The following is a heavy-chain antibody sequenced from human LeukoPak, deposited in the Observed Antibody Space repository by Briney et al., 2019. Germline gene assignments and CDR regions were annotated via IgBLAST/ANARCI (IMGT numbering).Heavy chain of an antibody. Sequence: ASVKVSCKASGYTFISYGISWVRQAPGQGLEWMGWISAYNGNTNYAQKLQGRVTMTTDTSTSTAYMELRSLRSDDTAVYYCARDSGYSYGYTLFDYWGQGTLVTVSS. V-gene: IGHV1-18*01. D-gene: IGHD5-18*01. CDR3: ARDSGYSYGYTLFDY. CDR1: GYTFISYG. CDR2: ISAYNGNT. J-gene: IGHJ4*02.